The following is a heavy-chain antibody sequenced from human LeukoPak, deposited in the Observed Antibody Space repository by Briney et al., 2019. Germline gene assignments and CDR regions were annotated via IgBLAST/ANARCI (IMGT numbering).Heavy chain of an antibody. Sequence: SETLSLTCTVSGGSISTYSWTWIRQPPGKGLEWIGNIYYSGSTNYNPSLKSRVAISIDTSKNQFSLKVSSVTAADTAVYYCARAHSSGWPHMFDPWGQGTLVTVPS. CDR3: ARAHSSGWPHMFDP. CDR2: IYYSGST. D-gene: IGHD6-19*01. CDR1: GGSISTYS. J-gene: IGHJ5*02. V-gene: IGHV4-59*01.